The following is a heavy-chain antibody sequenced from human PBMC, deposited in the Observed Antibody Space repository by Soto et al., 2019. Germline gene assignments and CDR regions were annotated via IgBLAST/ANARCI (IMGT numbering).Heavy chain of an antibody. J-gene: IGHJ3*02. Sequence: GGSLRLSCVVSGFTVSSTNYMSWVRQAPGKGLEWVSVIYSGGSTYYADSVKGRFTISRDNSKNTLYLQMNSLRAEDTAVYYCARDRGGGETYYYDSSGSPPRGDAFDIWGQGTMVTVSS. CDR1: GFTVSSTNY. CDR2: IYSGGST. CDR3: ARDRGGGETYYYDSSGSPPRGDAFDI. D-gene: IGHD3-22*01. V-gene: IGHV3-66*01.